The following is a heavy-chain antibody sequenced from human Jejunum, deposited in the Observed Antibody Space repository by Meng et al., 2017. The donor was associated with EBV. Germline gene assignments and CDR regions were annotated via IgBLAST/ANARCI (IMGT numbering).Heavy chain of an antibody. V-gene: IGHV1-69*06. Sequence: QVQLVQSGAEVKKPGSSVKVSCKASGGTFSNYAFSWVRQAPGQGLEWMGGVIPIFATANYAQRFQGRVTITADKSTSTAYMELRSLRSEDTAVYYCARSSGGVVADYFDYWGQGTLVTVSS. J-gene: IGHJ4*02. D-gene: IGHD3-16*02. CDR2: VIPIFATA. CDR1: GGTFSNYA. CDR3: ARSSGGVVADYFDY.